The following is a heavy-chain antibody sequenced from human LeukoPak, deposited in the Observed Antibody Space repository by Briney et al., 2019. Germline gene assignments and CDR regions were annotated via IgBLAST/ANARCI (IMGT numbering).Heavy chain of an antibody. CDR3: AREVIVVVNNYYYGMTS. CDR2: INPSGGST. J-gene: IGHJ6*02. CDR1: GYTFTSYY. Sequence: GASVKVSCKASGYTFTSYYMHWVRQAPGQGLEWMGIINPSGGSTSYAQKFQGRVTITADKSTSTAYMELSSLRSEDTAVYYCAREVIVVVNNYYYGMTSGAKGPRSPSP. V-gene: IGHV1-46*01. D-gene: IGHD3-22*01.